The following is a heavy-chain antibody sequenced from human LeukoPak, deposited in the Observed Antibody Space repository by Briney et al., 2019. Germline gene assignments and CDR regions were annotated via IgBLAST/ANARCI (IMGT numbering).Heavy chain of an antibody. CDR3: ASYSYYYDSSGYFDY. CDR2: IYYSGST. Sequence: SETLSLTCTVSGGSIISYYWSWIRQPPGKGLEWIGYIYYSGSTNYNPSLKSRVTISVDTSKNQFSLKLSSVTAADTAVYYCASYSYYYDSSGYFDYWGQGTLVTASS. D-gene: IGHD3-22*01. V-gene: IGHV4-59*01. CDR1: GGSIISYY. J-gene: IGHJ4*02.